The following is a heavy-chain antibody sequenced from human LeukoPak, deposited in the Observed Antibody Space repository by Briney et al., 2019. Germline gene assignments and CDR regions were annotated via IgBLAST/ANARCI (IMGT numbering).Heavy chain of an antibody. CDR3: AREKRVAGSRGGFDP. V-gene: IGHV1-2*02. CDR2: INPNSGGT. Sequence: GASVKVSCKASGYTFTGYYMHWVRQAPGQRLEWMGWINPNSGGTNYAQKFQGRVTMTRDTSISTAYMELSRLRSDDTAVYYCAREKRVAGSRGGFDPWGQGTLVTVSS. CDR1: GYTFTGYY. D-gene: IGHD6-19*01. J-gene: IGHJ5*02.